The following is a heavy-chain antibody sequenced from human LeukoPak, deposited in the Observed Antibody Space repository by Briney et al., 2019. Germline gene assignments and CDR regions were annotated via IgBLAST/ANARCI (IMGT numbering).Heavy chain of an antibody. D-gene: IGHD3-10*01. CDR2: IYYSGST. V-gene: IGHV4-39*01. CDR3: ARYYGSGSKTVRAIDY. J-gene: IGHJ4*02. CDR1: GGSVISSSDL. Sequence: SETLSLTCTVSGGSVISSSDLWVWIRQPPGKGLEWIGAIYYSGSTYYDPSLKSRINISIDTSNNQLFLRVTSVPAADTAVYYCARYYGSGSKTVRAIDYWGQGTLVIVSS.